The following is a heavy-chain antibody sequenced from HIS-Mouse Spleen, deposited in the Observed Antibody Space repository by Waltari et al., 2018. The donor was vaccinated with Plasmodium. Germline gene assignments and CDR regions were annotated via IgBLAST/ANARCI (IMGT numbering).Heavy chain of an antibody. V-gene: IGHV4-34*01. Sequence: QVQLQQWGAGLLKPSETLSLTCAVYGGSFSGYYWSWIRQPPGKGLEWIGEISHSGSTNDNPSLKSRVTISVDTSKNQFSLKLSSVTAADTAVYYCASSGSGSYYYWGQGTLVTVSS. D-gene: IGHD3-10*01. CDR3: ASSGSGSYYY. CDR1: GGSFSGYY. J-gene: IGHJ4*02. CDR2: ISHSGST.